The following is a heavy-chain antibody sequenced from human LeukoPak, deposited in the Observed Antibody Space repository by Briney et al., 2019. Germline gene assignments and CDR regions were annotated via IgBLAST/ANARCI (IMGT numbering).Heavy chain of an antibody. CDR3: AAADYGNYYDSSGYFDFDY. J-gene: IGHJ4*02. CDR1: GFTFTSSA. D-gene: IGHD3-22*01. CDR2: IVVGSGNT. Sequence: SVKVSCKASGFTFTSSAVQWARQARGQRLEWIGWIVVGSGNTNYAQKFQERVTITRDMSTSTAYMELSSLRSEDTAVYYCAAADYGNYYDSSGYFDFDYWGQGTLVTVSS. V-gene: IGHV1-58*01.